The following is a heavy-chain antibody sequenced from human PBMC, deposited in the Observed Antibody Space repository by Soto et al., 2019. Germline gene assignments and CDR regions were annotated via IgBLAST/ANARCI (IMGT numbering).Heavy chain of an antibody. D-gene: IGHD6-13*01. CDR1: GFTFSSYG. CDR2: ISYDGSNK. J-gene: IGHJ6*02. CDR3: ARYMVSSWYLPYYYYYGMDV. Sequence: GGSLRLSCAASGFTFSSYGMHWVRQAPGKGLEWVAVISYDGSNKYYADSVKGRFTISRDNSKNTLYLQMNSLRSDDTAVYYCARYMVSSWYLPYYYYYGMDVWGQGTTVTVSS. V-gene: IGHV3-30*03.